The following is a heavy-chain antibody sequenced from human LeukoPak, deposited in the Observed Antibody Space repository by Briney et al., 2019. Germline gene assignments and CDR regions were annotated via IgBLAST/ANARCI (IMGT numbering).Heavy chain of an antibody. D-gene: IGHD5/OR15-5a*01. CDR1: GFTFSSYW. V-gene: IGHV3-23*01. CDR3: AQHMSRASHPFDY. Sequence: PGGSLRLSCAASGFTFSSYWMHWVRQAPGKGLEWVSTVGVSGDTTYYADSVKGRFTISRDNSKTTLYLQMNSLSVEDTAVYYCAQHMSRASHPFDYWGQGTLVTVSS. J-gene: IGHJ4*02. CDR2: VGVSGDTT.